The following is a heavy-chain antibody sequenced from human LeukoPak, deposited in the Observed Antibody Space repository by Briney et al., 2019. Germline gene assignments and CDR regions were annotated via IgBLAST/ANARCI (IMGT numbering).Heavy chain of an antibody. J-gene: IGHJ4*02. D-gene: IGHD1-26*01. CDR2: INSDGSST. CDR3: AKASRGGATRNPFDY. Sequence: GGSLRLSCAASGFIFSSYWMHWVRQAPGKGLVWVSRINSDGSSTSYADSVKGRFTISRDNAKNTLYLQMNSLRAEDTAVYYCAKASRGGATRNPFDYWGQGTLVTVSS. CDR1: GFIFSSYW. V-gene: IGHV3-74*01.